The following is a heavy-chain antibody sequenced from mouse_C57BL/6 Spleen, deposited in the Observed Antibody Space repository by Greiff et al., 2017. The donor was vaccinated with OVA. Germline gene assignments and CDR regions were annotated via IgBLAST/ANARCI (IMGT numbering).Heavy chain of an antibody. CDR1: GFTFSSYA. CDR3: AREEGYYYGSSYRWYCDV. V-gene: IGHV5-4*01. J-gene: IGHJ1*03. Sequence: EVQVVESGGGLVKPGGSLKLSCAASGFTFSSYAMSWVRQTPEKRLEWVATISDGGSYTYYQDNVKGRFTISRDNAKNNLYLQMSHLKSEDTAMYYCAREEGYYYGSSYRWYCDVWGTGTTVTVSS. CDR2: ISDGGSYT. D-gene: IGHD1-1*01.